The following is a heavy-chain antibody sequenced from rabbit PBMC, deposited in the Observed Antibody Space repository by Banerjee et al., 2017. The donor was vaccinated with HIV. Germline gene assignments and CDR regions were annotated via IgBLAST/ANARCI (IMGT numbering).Heavy chain of an antibody. V-gene: IGHV1S45*01. CDR2: IYTGSSGST. J-gene: IGHJ4*01. D-gene: IGHD2-1*01. CDR1: GFDFSSYG. CDR3: VRGGYDENYFNL. Sequence: QEQLVESGGGLVQPGGSLKLSCKASGFDFSSYGVSWVRQAPGKGLEWIGYIYTGSSGSTYYANWAKGRFTISKTSSTTVTLQMTSLTVADTATYFCVRGGYDENYFNLWGQGTLVTVS.